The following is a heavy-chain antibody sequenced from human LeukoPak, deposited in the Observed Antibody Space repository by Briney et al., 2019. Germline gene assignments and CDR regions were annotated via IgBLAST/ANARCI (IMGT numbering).Heavy chain of an antibody. D-gene: IGHD2-2*01. V-gene: IGHV3-30*02. J-gene: IGHJ5*02. CDR3: AKDLISIVVVITPTPA. Sequence: GGSLRLSCAASGFTFRNYGMHWVRQAPGKGLEWVAFIRYDGSNKNYADSVKGRFTISRDNSTNTLYLQMNSLRAEDTAVYYCAKDLISIVVVITPTPAWGQGTLVTVSS. CDR2: IRYDGSNK. CDR1: GFTFRNYG.